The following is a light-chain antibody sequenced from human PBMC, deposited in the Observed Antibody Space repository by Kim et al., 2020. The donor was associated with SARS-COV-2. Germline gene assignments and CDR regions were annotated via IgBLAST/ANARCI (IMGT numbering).Light chain of an antibody. CDR1: KLGDKY. CDR2: QDT. J-gene: IGLJ2*01. CDR3: QAWDSSTVV. Sequence: VAQGQTASITCSGDKLGDKYACWYQQKPGQSPVLVIYQDTKRPSGIPERFSGSNSGNTATLTISGTQAMDEADYYCQAWDSSTVVFGGGTQLTVL. V-gene: IGLV3-1*01.